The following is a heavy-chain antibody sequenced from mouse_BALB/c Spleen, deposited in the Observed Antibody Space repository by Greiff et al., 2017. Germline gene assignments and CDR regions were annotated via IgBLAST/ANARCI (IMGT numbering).Heavy chain of an antibody. J-gene: IGHJ1*01. Sequence: DVHLVESGGGLVKPGGSLKLSCAASGFTFSSYAMSWVRQTPEKRLEWVASISSGGSTYYPDSVKGRFTISRDNARNILYLQMSSLRSEDTAMYYCARWRPDWYFDVWGAGTTVTVSS. CDR3: ARWRPDWYFDV. V-gene: IGHV5-6-5*01. CDR1: GFTFSSYA. CDR2: ISSGGST.